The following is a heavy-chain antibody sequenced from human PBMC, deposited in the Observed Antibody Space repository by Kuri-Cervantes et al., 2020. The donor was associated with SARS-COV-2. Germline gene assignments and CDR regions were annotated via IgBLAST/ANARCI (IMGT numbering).Heavy chain of an antibody. CDR2: IYPADSDT. CDR1: GYRFTNYW. V-gene: IGHV5-51*01. J-gene: IGHJ2*01. CDR3: ARPLYSNYDLVFWYFDL. Sequence: GESLKISCKGSGYRFTNYWIGWVRQMPGKGLEWMGIIYPADSDTRYSPSFQGQVTISADKSISTAYLQWSSLKASDTAVYYCARPLYSNYDLVFWYFDLWGRGTLVTVSS. D-gene: IGHD4-11*01.